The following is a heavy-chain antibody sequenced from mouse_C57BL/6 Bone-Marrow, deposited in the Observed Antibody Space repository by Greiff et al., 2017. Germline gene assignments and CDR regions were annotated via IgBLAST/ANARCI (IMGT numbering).Heavy chain of an antibody. J-gene: IGHJ2*01. CDR2: ISYDGSN. V-gene: IGHV3-6*01. Sequence: EVKLMESGPGLVKPSQSLSLTCSVTGYSITSGYYWNWIRQFPGNKLEWMGYISYDGSNNYNPSLKNRISITRDTSKNQFFLKLNSVTTEDTATYYYARFIGDYWGQGTTLTVSS. D-gene: IGHD1-1*01. CDR1: GYSITSGYY. CDR3: ARFIGDY.